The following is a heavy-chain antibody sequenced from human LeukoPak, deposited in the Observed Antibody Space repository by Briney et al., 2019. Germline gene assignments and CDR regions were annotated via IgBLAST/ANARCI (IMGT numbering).Heavy chain of an antibody. CDR1: GGSISSHY. V-gene: IGHV4-4*07. D-gene: IGHD3-16*01. CDR3: AGGGAQEFDY. J-gene: IGHJ4*02. Sequence: SETLSLTCTVSGGSISSHYWSWIRQPAGKGLEWIGRIYTSGSTNYNPSLKSRVTISVDTSKNQFSLKLSSVTAADTAVYYCAGGGAQEFDYWGQGTLVTVSS. CDR2: IYTSGST.